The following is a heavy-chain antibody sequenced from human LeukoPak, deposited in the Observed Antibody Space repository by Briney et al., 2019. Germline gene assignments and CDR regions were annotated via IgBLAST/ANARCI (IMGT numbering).Heavy chain of an antibody. Sequence: GGSLRLSCAASGFTLKHAWMSWVRQAPGKGLEWVGRIKSKSDGGATDYAAPVKGRFTISRDDSKNTLSLQMNSLETEDTAVYYSVTEQQWLGWGQGTLVTVPS. CDR3: VTEQQWLG. V-gene: IGHV3-15*01. J-gene: IGHJ4*02. CDR1: GFTLKHAW. D-gene: IGHD6-19*01. CDR2: IKSKSDGGAT.